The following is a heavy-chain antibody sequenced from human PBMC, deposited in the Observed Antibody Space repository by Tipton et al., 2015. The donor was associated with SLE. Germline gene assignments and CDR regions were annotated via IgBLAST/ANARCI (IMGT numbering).Heavy chain of an antibody. CDR1: GGTFSSYT. Sequence: QSGAEVKKPGSSVKVSCKASGGTFSSYTISWVRQAPGQGLEWMGRIIPILGIANYAQKFQGRVTMTTDTSTRTVYMELGRLTSDDTAVYYCAREGGADYVWGSYRPFDYWGQGTLVTVSS. J-gene: IGHJ4*02. D-gene: IGHD3-16*02. CDR3: AREGGADYVWGSYRPFDY. CDR2: IIPILGIA. V-gene: IGHV1-69*04.